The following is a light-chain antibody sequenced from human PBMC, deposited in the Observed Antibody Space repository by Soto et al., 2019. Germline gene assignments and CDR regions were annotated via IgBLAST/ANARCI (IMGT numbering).Light chain of an antibody. V-gene: IGKV3-20*01. CDR1: QSLSND. CDR3: QQYGSSLWT. Sequence: EIVLTQSPATLSVSPGERATLSCRASQSLSNDLAWYQQKPGQAPRLLIYGASTRATGIPDRFSGSGSGTDFTLTISRLEPEDFAVYYCQQYGSSLWTFGQGTKVDIK. J-gene: IGKJ1*01. CDR2: GAS.